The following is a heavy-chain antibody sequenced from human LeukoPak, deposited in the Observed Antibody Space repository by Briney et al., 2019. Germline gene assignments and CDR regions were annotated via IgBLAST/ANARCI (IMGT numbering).Heavy chain of an antibody. Sequence: ASVKVSCKASGYTFTGYYMHWVRQAPGQGLEWMGWINPNSGGTNYAQKFQGRVTMTRDTSISTAYMELSRLRSDDTAVYYCARGPRRGVTITGGVREDYWGQGTLVTVSS. CDR3: ARGPRRGVTITGGVREDY. V-gene: IGHV1-2*02. J-gene: IGHJ4*02. CDR1: GYTFTGYY. D-gene: IGHD3-10*01. CDR2: INPNSGGT.